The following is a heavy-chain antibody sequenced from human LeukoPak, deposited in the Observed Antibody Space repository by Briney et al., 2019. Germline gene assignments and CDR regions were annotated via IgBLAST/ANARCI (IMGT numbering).Heavy chain of an antibody. V-gene: IGHV3-48*01. CDR2: ISTSSTTI. CDR1: GFTFSSYS. D-gene: IGHD3-22*01. Sequence: GGSLRLSCAASGFTFSSYSMNWVRRAPGKGLEWLSYISTSSTTIYYADSVKGRFTISRDNAKNSLDLQMNSLRAEDTAVYYCARDKYYYDSSGGGYYFDYWPESTLLTVSS. J-gene: IGHJ4*02. CDR3: ARDKYYYDSSGGGYYFDY.